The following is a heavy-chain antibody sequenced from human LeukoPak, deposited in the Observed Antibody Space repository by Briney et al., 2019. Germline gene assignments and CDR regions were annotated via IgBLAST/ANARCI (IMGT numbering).Heavy chain of an antibody. V-gene: IGHV1-46*01. Sequence: ASVKVSCKASGYTFTSYYMHWVRQAPGQGLEWMGIINPSGGSTSYAQKFQGRVTMTRDTSTSTVYMGLSSLRSEDTAVYYCARDRAKQLDVYYYGMDVWGQGTTVTVSS. CDR1: GYTFTSYY. J-gene: IGHJ6*02. CDR2: INPSGGST. CDR3: ARDRAKQLDVYYYGMDV. D-gene: IGHD6-6*01.